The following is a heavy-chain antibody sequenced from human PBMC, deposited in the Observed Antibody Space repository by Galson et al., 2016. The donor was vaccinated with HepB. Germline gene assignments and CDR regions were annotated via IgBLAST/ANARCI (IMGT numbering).Heavy chain of an antibody. CDR1: GYTFTSYA. CDR2: SNAAYGNT. V-gene: IGHV1-3*01. J-gene: IGHJ4*02. CDR3: ARGISGWYDY. D-gene: IGHD6-19*01. Sequence: SVKVSCKASGYTFTSYAMHWVRQAPGQRLEWMGWSNAAYGNTKYSQKFQGRVTITWDTSASTAYMDLSSLRSADTAVYYCARGISGWYDYWGQGTLVTVSS.